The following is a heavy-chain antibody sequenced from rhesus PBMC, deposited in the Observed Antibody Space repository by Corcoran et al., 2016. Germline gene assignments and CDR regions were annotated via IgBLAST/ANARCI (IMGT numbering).Heavy chain of an antibody. CDR2: ITYSVST. D-gene: IGHD3-28*01. J-gene: IGHJ4*01. CDR1: GGSISSGSYY. Sequence: QVQLQESGPGLVKPSETLSLTCAVSGGSISSGSYYWSWIRQPPGKGLEWIGYITYSVSTSYNPSLKSRFTSARETSKNKFSLKLSSVTAEDTAVYYCARNYYYDIARTDYWCQGVLVTVSS. CDR3: ARNYYYDIARTDY. V-gene: IGHV4-122*02.